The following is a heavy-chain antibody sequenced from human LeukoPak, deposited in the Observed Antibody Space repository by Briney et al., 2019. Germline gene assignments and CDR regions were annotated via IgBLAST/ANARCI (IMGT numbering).Heavy chain of an antibody. V-gene: IGHV1-18*01. J-gene: IGHJ4*02. CDR2: ISAYNGDI. Sequence: GASVKVSCKVSGYTFTSSGVSWVRQAPGQGLEWMGWISAYNGDINYAQKFQGRVTMTTDTSTSTAYMELRSLRSDDTAIYYCARVGRDYGGNRFSDYWGQGTLVTVSS. D-gene: IGHD4-23*01. CDR1: GYTFTSSG. CDR3: ARVGRDYGGNRFSDY.